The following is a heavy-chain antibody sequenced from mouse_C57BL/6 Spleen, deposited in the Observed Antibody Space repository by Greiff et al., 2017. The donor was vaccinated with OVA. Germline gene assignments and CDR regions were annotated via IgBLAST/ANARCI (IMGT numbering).Heavy chain of an antibody. D-gene: IGHD1-1*01. Sequence: QVQLQQPGAELVKPGASVKLSCKASGYTFTSYWMQWVKQRPGQGLEWIGEIDPSDSYTNYNQKFKGKATLTVDTSSSTAYMQLSSLTSEDSAVYYCAREYYGPRYFGVWGTGTTVTVSS. CDR3: AREYYGPRYFGV. CDR2: IDPSDSYT. V-gene: IGHV1-50*01. J-gene: IGHJ1*03. CDR1: GYTFTSYW.